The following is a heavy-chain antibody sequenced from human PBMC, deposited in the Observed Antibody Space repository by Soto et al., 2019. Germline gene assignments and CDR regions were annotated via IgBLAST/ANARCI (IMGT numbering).Heavy chain of an antibody. D-gene: IGHD4-17*01. CDR3: ARAGGTTVTGLWHFDS. Sequence: QVQLVQSGAAVKRPGASVKVSCKASGYTFTGYYIYWLRQAPGQGLEWMGWINPNNGDTNYAQKFQGRVTMTRDSSISTAYLELSRLRSDDTAIYYCARAGGTTVTGLWHFDSWGQGTLVTVSS. J-gene: IGHJ4*02. CDR1: GYTFTGYY. CDR2: INPNNGDT. V-gene: IGHV1-2*02.